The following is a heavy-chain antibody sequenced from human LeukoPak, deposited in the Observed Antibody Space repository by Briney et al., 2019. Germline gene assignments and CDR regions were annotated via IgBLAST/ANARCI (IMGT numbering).Heavy chain of an antibody. Sequence: SETLSLTCTVSGYSISSGYYWGWIRQPPGKGLEWIGSIYHSGSTYYDPSLKSRATISVDTSKNQFSLKLSSVTAADTAVYYCARDRGLGAFDYWGQGTLVTVSS. V-gene: IGHV4-38-2*02. J-gene: IGHJ4*02. CDR3: ARDRGLGAFDY. D-gene: IGHD3-10*01. CDR1: GYSISSGYY. CDR2: IYHSGST.